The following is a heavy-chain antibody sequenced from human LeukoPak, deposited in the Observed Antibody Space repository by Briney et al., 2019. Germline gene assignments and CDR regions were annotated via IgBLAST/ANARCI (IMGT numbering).Heavy chain of an antibody. Sequence: SETLSLTCTVSGYSINSGYFWGWVRQPPGKGPEWIGSIFHTGDVYYNPSLRSRVTISVDTPRNQVSLKVTSVTAADTALYYCARVVASTSIDSWGQGILVTVSP. CDR1: GYSINSGYF. CDR3: ARVVASTSIDS. D-gene: IGHD2-15*01. CDR2: IFHTGDV. J-gene: IGHJ4*02. V-gene: IGHV4-38-2*02.